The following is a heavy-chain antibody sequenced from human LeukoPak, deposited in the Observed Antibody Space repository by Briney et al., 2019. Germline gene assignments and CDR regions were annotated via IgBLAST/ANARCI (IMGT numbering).Heavy chain of an antibody. D-gene: IGHD4-11*01. CDR1: GGSISSGPYY. J-gene: IGHJ6*03. V-gene: IGHV4-61*02. Sequence: SETLSLTCTVSGGSISSGPYYWRWIRQPAGKGLEWIGRIYSSGRTNYNPSLKSRVTISLDTSKNQISLKVSSVTAADTAMYYCARGRVSSSTWYSTYYYYFYMDVWGKGTTVTVSS. CDR2: IYSSGRT. CDR3: ARGRVSSSTWYSTYYYYFYMDV.